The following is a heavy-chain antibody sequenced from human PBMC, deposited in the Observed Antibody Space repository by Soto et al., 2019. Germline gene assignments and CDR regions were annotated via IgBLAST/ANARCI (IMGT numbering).Heavy chain of an antibody. Sequence: EVQLVESGGGLVKPGGSLRLSCAASGFTFSNAWMNWVRQAPGKGLEWVGRIKSKTDGGTTDYAAPVKGRFTNSREDSKNTLYPQMNSLKTEDTAVYYCTTLSGIAVAGYYFDYWGQGTLVTVSS. CDR2: IKSKTDGGTT. J-gene: IGHJ4*02. CDR1: GFTFSNAW. V-gene: IGHV3-15*07. CDR3: TTLSGIAVAGYYFDY. D-gene: IGHD6-19*01.